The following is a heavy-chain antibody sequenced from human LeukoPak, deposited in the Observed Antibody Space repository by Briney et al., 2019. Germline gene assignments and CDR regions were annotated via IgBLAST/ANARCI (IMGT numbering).Heavy chain of an antibody. Sequence: SETLSLTCTVSGGSISSYYWSWIRQPPGKGLEWIGYIYDSGSTNYNPSLRSRVTISVDTSMNQFSLKLSSVTAADTAVYYCAREIYASGTYLDYWGQGILVTVSS. CDR2: IYDSGST. D-gene: IGHD3-10*01. CDR1: GGSISSYY. CDR3: AREIYASGTYLDY. J-gene: IGHJ4*02. V-gene: IGHV4-59*01.